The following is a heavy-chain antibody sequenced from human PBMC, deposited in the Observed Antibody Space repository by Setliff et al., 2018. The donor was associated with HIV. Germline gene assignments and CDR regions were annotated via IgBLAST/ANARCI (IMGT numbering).Heavy chain of an antibody. J-gene: IGHJ4*02. D-gene: IGHD4-17*01. Sequence: SGGSLRLSCAASGFTFSNYGMQWVRQAPGKGLEWLAFIGYDGSSTYYADSVKGRFTISRDNSRNTLHLQMNSLRAEDTAVYYCARDPNGGYGDYFDYWGQGTLVTVSS. V-gene: IGHV3-30*02. CDR2: IGYDGSST. CDR3: ARDPNGGYGDYFDY. CDR1: GFTFSNYG.